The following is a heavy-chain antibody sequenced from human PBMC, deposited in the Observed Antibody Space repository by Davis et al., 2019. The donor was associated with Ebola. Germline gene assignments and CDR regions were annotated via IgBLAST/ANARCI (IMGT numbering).Heavy chain of an antibody. CDR2: INAGNGNT. V-gene: IGHV1-3*01. Sequence: ASVKVSCKASGYTFTSYGISWVRQAPGQRLEWMGWINAGNGNTKYSQKFQGRVTITRDTSASTAYMELSSLRSEDTAVYYCARFSLYSSDWDYWGQGTLVTVSS. D-gene: IGHD6-19*01. J-gene: IGHJ4*02. CDR3: ARFSLYSSDWDY. CDR1: GYTFTSYG.